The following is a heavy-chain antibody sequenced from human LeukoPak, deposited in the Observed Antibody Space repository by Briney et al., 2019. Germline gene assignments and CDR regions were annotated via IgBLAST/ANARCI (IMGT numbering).Heavy chain of an antibody. CDR1: GFTFSSYC. Sequence: PGGSLRLSCAASGFTFSSYCMHWVRQAPGKGLVWVSRINSDGSSTSYADSVKGRFTISRDNAKNTLYLQMNSLRAEDTAVYYCRLAITTVRGVIVDYWGQGTLVTVSS. D-gene: IGHD3-10*01. J-gene: IGHJ4*02. V-gene: IGHV3-74*01. CDR3: RLAITTVRGVIVDY. CDR2: INSDGSST.